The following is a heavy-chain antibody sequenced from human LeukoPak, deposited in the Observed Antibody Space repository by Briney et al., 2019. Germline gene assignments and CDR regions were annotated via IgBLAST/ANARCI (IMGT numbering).Heavy chain of an antibody. V-gene: IGHV3-30-3*01. J-gene: IGHJ4*02. CDR2: ISYDGSNK. D-gene: IGHD2-15*01. CDR3: AKARWERGAYRYSY. Sequence: GGSLRLSCAASGFTFSSYAMHWVRQAPGKGLEWVAVISYDGSNKYYADSVKGRFTISRDNSKNTLFLQMNSLRAEDTAVYYCAKARWERGAYRYSYWGQGTLVTVSS. CDR1: GFTFSSYA.